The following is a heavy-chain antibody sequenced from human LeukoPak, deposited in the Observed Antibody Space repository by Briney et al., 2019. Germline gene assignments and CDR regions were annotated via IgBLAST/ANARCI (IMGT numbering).Heavy chain of an antibody. V-gene: IGHV3-72*01. CDR2: IRNKARSYTT. D-gene: IGHD3-22*01. J-gene: IGHJ4*02. CDR1: GFTFSDYY. Sequence: GGSLRLSCAASGFTFSDYYMDWVRQAPGKGLEWVGRIRNKARSYTTEYAASVKGRFTVSRDDSKNALYLQMNSLKTEDTAVYYCIGSRPYSYDSRRHYFFDSWGQGALVTVSS. CDR3: IGSRPYSYDSRRHYFFDS.